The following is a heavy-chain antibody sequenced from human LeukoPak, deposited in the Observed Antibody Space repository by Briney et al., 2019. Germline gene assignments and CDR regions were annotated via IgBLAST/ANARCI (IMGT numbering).Heavy chain of an antibody. J-gene: IGHJ3*02. D-gene: IGHD3-10*01. CDR3: ARAKPDMVRGVITVAGSFDI. V-gene: IGHV1-8*03. Sequence: ASVKVSCKASGYTFTSYDINWVRQATGQGLEWMGWMNPNSGNTGYAQKFQGRVTITRNTSISTAYMELSSPRSEDTAVYYCARAKPDMVRGVITVAGSFDIWGQGTMVTVSS. CDR2: MNPNSGNT. CDR1: GYTFTSYD.